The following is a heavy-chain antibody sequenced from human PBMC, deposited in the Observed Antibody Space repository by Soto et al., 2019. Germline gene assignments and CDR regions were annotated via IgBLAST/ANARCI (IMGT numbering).Heavy chain of an antibody. V-gene: IGHV3-30*18. CDR2: ISYDGSNK. D-gene: IGHD3-3*01. Sequence: LRLSCAASGFTFSSYGMHWVRQAPGKGLEWVAVISYDGSNKYYADSVKGRFTISRDNSKNTLYLQMNSLRAEDTAVYYCAKTYDFWSGYTHFDYWGQGTLVTVSS. CDR3: AKTYDFWSGYTHFDY. J-gene: IGHJ4*02. CDR1: GFTFSSYG.